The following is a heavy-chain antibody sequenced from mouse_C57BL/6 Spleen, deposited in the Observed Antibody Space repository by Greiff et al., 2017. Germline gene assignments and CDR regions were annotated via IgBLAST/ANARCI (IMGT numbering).Heavy chain of an antibody. D-gene: IGHD2-4*01. CDR2: IYPRDGST. V-gene: IGHV1-85*01. Sequence: QVQLKESGPELVKPGASVKLSCKASGYTFTSYDINWVKQRPGQGLEWIGWIYPRDGSTKYNEKFKGKATLTVDTSSSTAYMELHSLTSEDSAVYFCARDDYDVLFAYWGQGTLVTVSA. CDR3: ARDDYDVLFAY. CDR1: GYTFTSYD. J-gene: IGHJ3*01.